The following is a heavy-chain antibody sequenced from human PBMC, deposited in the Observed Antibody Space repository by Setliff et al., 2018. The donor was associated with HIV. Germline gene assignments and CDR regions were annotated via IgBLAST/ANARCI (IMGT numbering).Heavy chain of an antibody. Sequence: ASVKVSCKVSGYCLTDLSIHWARQAPGKGLEWMGGFDPEDGETVYAQKLQGRVTMTEDTSTDTAYMELSSLRSEDTAMYYCATIRAYYYDSSGQEYFQYWGHGTLVTVSS. D-gene: IGHD3-22*01. CDR1: GYCLTDLS. CDR3: ATIRAYYYDSSGQEYFQY. J-gene: IGHJ1*01. CDR2: FDPEDGET. V-gene: IGHV1-24*01.